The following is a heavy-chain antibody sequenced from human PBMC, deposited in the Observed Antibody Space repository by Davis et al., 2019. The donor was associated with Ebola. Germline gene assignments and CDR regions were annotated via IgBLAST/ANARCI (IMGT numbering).Heavy chain of an antibody. V-gene: IGHV3-23*01. CDR2: ISGSGGST. J-gene: IGHJ4*02. Sequence: GESLKISCAASGFTFSSYAMSWVRQAPGKGLEWVSAISGSGGSTYYADSVKGRFTISRDNFKNTLYLQMTSLRAEDTAVYYCAKSGDCGGDCYSDYWGQGTLVTVSS. CDR1: GFTFSSYA. CDR3: AKSGDCGGDCYSDY. D-gene: IGHD2-21*02.